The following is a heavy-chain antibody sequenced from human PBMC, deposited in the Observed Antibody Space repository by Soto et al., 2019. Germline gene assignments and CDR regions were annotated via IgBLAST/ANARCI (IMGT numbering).Heavy chain of an antibody. V-gene: IGHV1-18*01. Sequence: QVQLVQSGAEVKKPGASVTVSCKASGYTFTTYGVSWVRQAPGQGLEWLGWINGYNGNAKYAENLQGRVTMTTDTSTSTAYMELRSLRSADTAVYYCARMGDGPYYYYGMDVWGQGTTVTVSS. CDR2: INGYNGNA. D-gene: IGHD3-16*01. CDR3: ARMGDGPYYYYGMDV. CDR1: GYTFTTYG. J-gene: IGHJ6*02.